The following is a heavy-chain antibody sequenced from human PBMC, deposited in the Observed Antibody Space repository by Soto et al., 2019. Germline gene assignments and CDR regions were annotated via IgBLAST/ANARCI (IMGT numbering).Heavy chain of an antibody. CDR3: ARDAGHYYDSSGYSQ. J-gene: IGHJ4*02. CDR1: GGTFSSYA. Sequence: ASVKVSCKASGGTFSSYAISWVRQAPGQGLEWMGGIIPIFGTANYAQKFQGRVTITADESTSTAYMELSSLRSEDTAVYYCARDAGHYYDSSGYSQWGQGPLVTVSS. D-gene: IGHD3-22*01. V-gene: IGHV1-69*13. CDR2: IIPIFGTA.